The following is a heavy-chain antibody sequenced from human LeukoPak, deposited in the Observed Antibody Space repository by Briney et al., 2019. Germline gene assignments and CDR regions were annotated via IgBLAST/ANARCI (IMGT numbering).Heavy chain of an antibody. CDR2: IYPGDSDT. Sequence: GESLKISCKGSGYSFTSYWISWVRQMPGKGLGWMGIIYPGDSDTRYSPSFQGQVTISANKSITTAYLQWSSLKASDSAMYYCARLREGGYVYGADYWGQGTLVTVSS. V-gene: IGHV5-51*01. CDR1: GYSFTSYW. D-gene: IGHD4/OR15-4a*01. J-gene: IGHJ4*02. CDR3: ARLREGGYVYGADY.